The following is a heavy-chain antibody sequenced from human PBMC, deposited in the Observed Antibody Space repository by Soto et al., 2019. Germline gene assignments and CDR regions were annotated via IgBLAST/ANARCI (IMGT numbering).Heavy chain of an antibody. Sequence: GASVKVSCKASGYTFTSYAMHWVRQAPGQRLEWMGWINAGNGNTKYSQKFQGRVTITRDTSASTAYMELSSLRSEDTAVYYCARGGSLYWYFVLWGRGTLVTVSS. V-gene: IGHV1-3*01. D-gene: IGHD1-26*01. CDR2: INAGNGNT. J-gene: IGHJ2*01. CDR1: GYTFTSYA. CDR3: ARGGSLYWYFVL.